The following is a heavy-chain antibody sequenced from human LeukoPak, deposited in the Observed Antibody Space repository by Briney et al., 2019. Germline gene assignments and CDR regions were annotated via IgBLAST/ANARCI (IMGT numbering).Heavy chain of an antibody. D-gene: IGHD6-19*01. Sequence: ASVKVSCKASGYTFTSYDINWVRQATGQGLEWMGWTNPNSGNTGYAQKFQGRVTMTRNTSISTAYMELSSLRSEDTAVYYCARGPGGWGFFDYWGQGTLVTVSS. V-gene: IGHV1-8*01. CDR1: GYTFTSYD. CDR2: TNPNSGNT. CDR3: ARGPGGWGFFDY. J-gene: IGHJ4*02.